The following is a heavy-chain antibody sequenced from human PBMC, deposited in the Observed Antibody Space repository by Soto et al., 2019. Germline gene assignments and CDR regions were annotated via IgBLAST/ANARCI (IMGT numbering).Heavy chain of an antibody. CDR3: AKAARDCGGDCYSSYFDS. J-gene: IGHJ4*02. V-gene: IGHV3-23*01. Sequence: WGSLRLSCSASLFTFGGYAMSWLRQAPGKGLEWVSGITGNAANTVYADSVKGRFTISRDNSKNALYLQLNSLRAEDTAVYFCAKAARDCGGDCYSSYFDSWGQGALVTVSS. CDR2: ITGNAANT. D-gene: IGHD2-21*02. CDR1: LFTFGGYA.